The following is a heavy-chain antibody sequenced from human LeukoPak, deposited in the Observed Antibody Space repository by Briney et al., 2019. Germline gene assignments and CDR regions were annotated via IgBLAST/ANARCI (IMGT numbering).Heavy chain of an antibody. J-gene: IGHJ4*02. CDR3: AREIVGATTKDY. CDR2: IYTSGST. Sequence: PSETLSLTCTVSGGSISSGSYYWSWIRQPAGKGLEWIGRIYTSGSTNHNPSLKSRVTMSGDTSKNQFSLKLSSVTAADTAVYYCAREIVGATTKDYWGQGTLVTVSS. D-gene: IGHD1-26*01. CDR1: GGSISSGSYY. V-gene: IGHV4-61*02.